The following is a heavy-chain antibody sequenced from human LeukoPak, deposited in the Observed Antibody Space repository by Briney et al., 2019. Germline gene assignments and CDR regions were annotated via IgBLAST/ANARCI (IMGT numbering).Heavy chain of an antibody. V-gene: IGHV3-21*01. D-gene: IGHD5-18*01. Sequence: GGYLRLSCAASGFTFSSYSMNWVRQAPGKGLEWVSSISSSSSYIYYADSVKGRFTISRDNAKNSLYLQMNSLRAEDTAVYYCARDEYSYGSTPHDYWGQGTLVTVSS. CDR2: ISSSSSYI. J-gene: IGHJ4*02. CDR1: GFTFSSYS. CDR3: ARDEYSYGSTPHDY.